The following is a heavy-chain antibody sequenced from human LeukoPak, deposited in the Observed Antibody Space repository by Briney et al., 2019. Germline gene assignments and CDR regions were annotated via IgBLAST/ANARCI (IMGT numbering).Heavy chain of an antibody. V-gene: IGHV4-34*01. D-gene: IGHD3-9*01. CDR1: GGSFSGYY. CDR3: VRRVRYFGQNDY. Sequence: PSETLSLTCAVYGGSFSGYYWSWIRQPPGKGLEWIGEINHSGSTNYNPSLKSRVTMSVDTSKNQISLKLSSVTAADSAVYYCVRRVRYFGQNDYWGQGTLVTVSS. CDR2: INHSGST. J-gene: IGHJ4*02.